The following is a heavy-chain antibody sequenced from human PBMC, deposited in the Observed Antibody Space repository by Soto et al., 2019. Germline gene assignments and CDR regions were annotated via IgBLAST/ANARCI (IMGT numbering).Heavy chain of an antibody. Sequence: EVQLLESGGGLVQPGGSLRLSCTGSGFSFSAYAMSWVRQAPGKGLEWVASISGVGGTTYYADSVKGRFTISRDNSKNTLYLQMNSLGGEDTAIYYCAKAMGHWGRGSLVTASS. CDR1: GFSFSAYA. V-gene: IGHV3-23*01. D-gene: IGHD3-10*01. CDR3: AKAMGH. CDR2: ISGVGGTT. J-gene: IGHJ4*02.